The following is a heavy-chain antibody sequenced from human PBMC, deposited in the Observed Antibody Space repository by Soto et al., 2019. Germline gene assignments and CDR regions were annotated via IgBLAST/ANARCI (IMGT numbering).Heavy chain of an antibody. CDR1: GYTFTGYY. D-gene: IGHD3-9*01. Sequence: QVQLVQSGAEVKKPGASVKVSCKASGYTFTGYYMHWVRQAPGQGLEWMGIINPSGGSTSYAQKFQGRVIMTRDTSTSTVYMELSSLRSEDTAVYYCARDFRQPPGYDILTGYLPVDPWGQGTLVTVSS. J-gene: IGHJ5*02. CDR2: INPSGGST. V-gene: IGHV1-46*01. CDR3: ARDFRQPPGYDILTGYLPVDP.